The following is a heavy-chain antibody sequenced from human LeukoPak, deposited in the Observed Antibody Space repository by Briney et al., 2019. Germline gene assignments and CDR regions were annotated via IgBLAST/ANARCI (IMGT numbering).Heavy chain of an antibody. J-gene: IGHJ4*02. D-gene: IGHD3-10*01. V-gene: IGHV4-38-2*02. Sequence: PSETLSLTCAVSGYSISSGYYWGWIRQPPGKGLEWIGSIYHSGSTYYNPSLKSRVTISVDTSKNQFSLKLSSATAADTAIYYCAREVRVGGLLSLDYWGQGTLVTVSS. CDR3: AREVRVGGLLSLDY. CDR2: IYHSGST. CDR1: GYSISSGYY.